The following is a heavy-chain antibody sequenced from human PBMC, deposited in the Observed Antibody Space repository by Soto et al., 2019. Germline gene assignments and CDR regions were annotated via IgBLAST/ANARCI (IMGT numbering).Heavy chain of an antibody. J-gene: IGHJ5*02. D-gene: IGHD2-8*02. CDR3: VRGSYHSDGVRHNLGFFGP. Sequence: QAHLVESGGGVVQPGGSLRLSCTTSGFTFNTFALHWVRQAPGKGLEWVAILWSAGNDKDYADSVKGRFIISRDNSKNMLSLQMNNLRAEDTAVYYCVRGSYHSDGVRHNLGFFGPWGQGTLVTVSS. V-gene: IGHV3-33*01. CDR1: GFTFNTFA. CDR2: LWSAGNDK.